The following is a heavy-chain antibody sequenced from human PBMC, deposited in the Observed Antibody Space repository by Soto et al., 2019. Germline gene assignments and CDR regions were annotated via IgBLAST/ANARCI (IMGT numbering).Heavy chain of an antibody. CDR2: IIPTLGIP. V-gene: IGHV1-69*02. D-gene: IGHD6-25*01. J-gene: IGHJ3*02. CDR3: ASEIASAGKTSDVFDI. Sequence: QVQLVQSGAEVKKPGSSVKVSCKASGGTFSSYTISWVRQAPGQGLEWMGRIIPTLGIPNYAQNFQGRVTITVNKSTITAYMGLSSLPTEETAVYYCASEIASAGKTSDVFDIWGQGTMVTVSS. CDR1: GGTFSSYT.